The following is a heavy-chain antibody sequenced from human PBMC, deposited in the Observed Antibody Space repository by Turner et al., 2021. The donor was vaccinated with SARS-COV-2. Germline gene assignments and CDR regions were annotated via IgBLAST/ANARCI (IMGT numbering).Heavy chain of an antibody. D-gene: IGHD2-15*01. CDR2: IYYSGST. CDR1: GGSISSDDYY. CDR3: ARVLGYCSGVNCYPDY. V-gene: IGHV4-30-4*01. J-gene: IGHJ4*02. Sequence: QVQLQESGPGLVKPSQTLSLTCSVSGGSISSDDYYWSWIRQPPGKGLEWIGYIYYSGSTYYNPSLKSRVTISVDTSKNQFSLRLSSLTAADTAVYYCARVLGYCSGVNCYPDYWGQGTLVTVSS.